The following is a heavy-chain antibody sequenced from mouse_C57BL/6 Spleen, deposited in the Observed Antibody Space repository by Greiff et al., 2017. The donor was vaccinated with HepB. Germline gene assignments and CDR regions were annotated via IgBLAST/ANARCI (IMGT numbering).Heavy chain of an antibody. V-gene: IGHV1-76*01. J-gene: IGHJ2*01. D-gene: IGHD1-1*01. CDR1: GYTFTDYY. Sequence: QVQLQQSGAELVRPGASVKLSCKASGYTFTDYYINWVKLRPGQGLEWIARIYPGSGNTYYNEKFKGKATLTAEKSSSTAYMQLSSLTSEDSAVYFCARRYYGSSPFDYWGQGTTLTVSS. CDR3: ARRYYGSSPFDY. CDR2: IYPGSGNT.